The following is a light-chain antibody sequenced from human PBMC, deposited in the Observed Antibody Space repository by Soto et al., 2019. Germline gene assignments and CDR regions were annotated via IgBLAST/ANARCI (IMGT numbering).Light chain of an antibody. CDR2: KAS. Sequence: DIQLTQSPSSLSAYVGDRVTITCRASQSISNYLIGYQQKSGKAPKVLIYKASTLQRGVPSRFCGSGAGTEFTLTISSLQPEDSATYYCQQYNSDMYTFGQGTRLEIK. CDR1: QSISNY. CDR3: QQYNSDMYT. V-gene: IGKV1-5*03. J-gene: IGKJ5*01.